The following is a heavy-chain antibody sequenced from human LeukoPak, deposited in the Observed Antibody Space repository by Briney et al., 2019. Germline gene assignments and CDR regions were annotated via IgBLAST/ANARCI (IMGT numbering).Heavy chain of an antibody. CDR2: ISSSGNTI. D-gene: IGHD3-22*01. CDR3: ARTNYYDTSGYDY. V-gene: IGHV3-48*03. CDR1: GFTFSSYE. Sequence: PGGSLRLSCAASGFTFSSYEMNWVRQAPGKGLEWVSYISSSGNTIYYADSVKGRFTISRDNAKNSLYLQMNSLRAEDTALYYCARTNYYDTSGYDYWGQGTLVTVSS. J-gene: IGHJ4*02.